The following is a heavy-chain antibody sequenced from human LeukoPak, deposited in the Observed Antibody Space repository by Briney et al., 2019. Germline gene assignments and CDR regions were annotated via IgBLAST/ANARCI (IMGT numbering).Heavy chain of an antibody. CDR1: GFTLSSYS. Sequence: GGSLRLSCAASGFTLSSYSMNWVRQAPGKGLEWVSSISSSSSYIYYADSVKGRFTISRDNAKNSLYLQMNSLRAEDTAVYYCARVTSPQQLVLGYWGQGTLVNVSS. CDR3: ARVTSPQQLVLGY. CDR2: ISSSSSYI. J-gene: IGHJ4*02. V-gene: IGHV3-21*01. D-gene: IGHD6-13*01.